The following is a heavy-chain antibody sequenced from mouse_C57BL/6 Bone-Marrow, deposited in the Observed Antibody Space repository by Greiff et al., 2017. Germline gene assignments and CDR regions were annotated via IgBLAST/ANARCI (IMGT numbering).Heavy chain of an antibody. CDR2: INPNNGGT. V-gene: IGHV1-22*01. J-gene: IGHJ3*01. Sequence: VQLKESGPELVKPGASVKMSCKASGYTFTDYNMHWVKQSHGKSLEWIGYINPNNGGTSYNQKFKGKATLTVNKSSSTAYMELRSLTSEDSAVYYCARGLWRGFAYWGQGTLVTVSA. D-gene: IGHD1-1*02. CDR3: ARGLWRGFAY. CDR1: GYTFTDYN.